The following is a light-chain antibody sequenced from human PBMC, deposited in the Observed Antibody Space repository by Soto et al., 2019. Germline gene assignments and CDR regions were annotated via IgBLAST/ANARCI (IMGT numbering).Light chain of an antibody. CDR1: SSNIGAGYD. V-gene: IGLV1-40*01. CDR3: QSYDSSLSVHYV. Sequence: QSVLTQPPSVSGVPGQRVTISCTGSSSNIGAGYDVHWYQQLPGTAPKLLIYDNSNRPSGVPDRFSGSKSGTSASLAITGLQAEDEADYYCQSYDSSLSVHYVFGTGTKLTVL. CDR2: DNS. J-gene: IGLJ1*01.